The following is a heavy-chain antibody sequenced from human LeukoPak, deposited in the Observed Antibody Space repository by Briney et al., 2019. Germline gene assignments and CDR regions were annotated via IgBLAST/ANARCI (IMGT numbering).Heavy chain of an antibody. CDR3: ARGLRRGARWELLVGYFDY. Sequence: SETLSLTCTVSGGSISSSSYYWGWIRQPPGNGLEWIGSIYYSGSTYYNPSLKSRVTISVDTSKNQFSLKLSSVTAADTAVYYCARGLRRGARWELLVGYFDYWGQGTLVTVSS. D-gene: IGHD1-26*01. CDR2: IYYSGST. V-gene: IGHV4-39*07. J-gene: IGHJ4*02. CDR1: GGSISSSSYY.